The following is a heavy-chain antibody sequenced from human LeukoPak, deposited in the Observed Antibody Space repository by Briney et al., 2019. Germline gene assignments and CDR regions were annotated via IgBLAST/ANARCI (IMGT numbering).Heavy chain of an antibody. V-gene: IGHV3-11*01. Sequence: GGSLRLSCAASGFTFSDYYMSWIRQAPGKGLEWVSYISSGGGAIYYADSVKGRFTISRDNAKNSLYLQMNSLRADDTAVYYCARSVVAATETFDYWGQGTLVTVSS. CDR3: ARSVVAATETFDY. D-gene: IGHD2-15*01. CDR1: GFTFSDYY. J-gene: IGHJ4*02. CDR2: ISSGGGAI.